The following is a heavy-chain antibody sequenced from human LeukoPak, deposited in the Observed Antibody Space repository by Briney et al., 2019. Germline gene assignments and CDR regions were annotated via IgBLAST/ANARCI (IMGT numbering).Heavy chain of an antibody. CDR3: ATPVYSGSRYHFDT. Sequence: SETLCLTCSGSNGAGKNYYWTWIRQPPGQGLEWIGNFLYSGTTTYRASLDSRLIISVDNSKNTVSLRLFSVTAADTAVYYCATPVYSGSRYHFDTWGQGTLVTVSS. J-gene: IGHJ4*02. D-gene: IGHD1-26*01. CDR2: FLYSGTT. CDR1: NGAGKNYY. V-gene: IGHV4-59*02.